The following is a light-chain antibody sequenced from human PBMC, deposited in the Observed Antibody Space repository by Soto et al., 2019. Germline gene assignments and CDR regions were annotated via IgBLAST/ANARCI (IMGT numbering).Light chain of an antibody. V-gene: IGKV1-5*01. J-gene: IGKJ1*01. CDR3: QQYNDYPWT. CDR2: DAS. CDR1: QSISNW. Sequence: DIQMTQSPSTLSASVGDRITITCRASQSISNWLSWYQQRPGKAPKALIYDASNLESGVPSRFSGSGSGTEYTLTITSLQPDDFASYYCQQYNDYPWTFGQGTKVDIK.